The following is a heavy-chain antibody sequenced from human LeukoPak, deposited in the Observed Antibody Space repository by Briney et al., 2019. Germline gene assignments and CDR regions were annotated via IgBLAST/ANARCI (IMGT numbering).Heavy chain of an antibody. CDR3: ARGRRYFDWLRNAFDI. CDR2: ISAYNGNT. J-gene: IGHJ3*02. CDR1: GYTFTSYG. Sequence: ASVKVSCKASGYTFTSYGISWVRQAPGQGLEWMGWISAYNGNTNYAQKLQGRVTMTTDTSTSTAYMELSRLRSDDTAVYYCARGRRYFDWLRNAFDIWGQGTMVTVSS. D-gene: IGHD3-9*01. V-gene: IGHV1-18*01.